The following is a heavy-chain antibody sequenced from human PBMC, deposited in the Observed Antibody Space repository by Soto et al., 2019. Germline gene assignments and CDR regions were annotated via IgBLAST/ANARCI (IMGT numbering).Heavy chain of an antibody. CDR2: IIPIFGTA. CDR1: GGTFSSYA. D-gene: IGHD1-7*01. V-gene: IGHV1-69*12. J-gene: IGHJ4*02. CDR3: ARVRIGTTSYYFDY. Sequence: QVQLVQSGAEVKKPGSSVKVSCKASGGTFSSYAISWVRQAPGQGLEWMGGIIPIFGTANYAQKFQGRVTITADESTSTAYMELSSLISEDTAVYYCARVRIGTTSYYFDYWGQGTLVTVSS.